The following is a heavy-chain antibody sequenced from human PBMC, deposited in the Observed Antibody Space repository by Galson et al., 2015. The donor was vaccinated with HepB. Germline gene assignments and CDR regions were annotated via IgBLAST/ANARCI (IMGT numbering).Heavy chain of an antibody. CDR2: INPSDSYT. Sequence: QSGAEVKKPGDSLRVSCKASGYTFTNYWISWVRQMPGKGLEYMGRINPSDSYTNYSPSFQGHVTISTDKSINTAYLQWSRLTASDTAMYFCARHAGCGGDCFSDYWGQGALVTVSS. V-gene: IGHV5-10-1*01. D-gene: IGHD2-21*02. J-gene: IGHJ4*02. CDR1: GYTFTNYW. CDR3: ARHAGCGGDCFSDY.